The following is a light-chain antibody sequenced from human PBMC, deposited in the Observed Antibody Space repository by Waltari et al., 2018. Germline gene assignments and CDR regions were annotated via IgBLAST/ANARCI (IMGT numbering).Light chain of an antibody. CDR3: QQSYGAPWT. CDR1: QIISSF. CDR2: YAS. Sequence: DIQTTQSPSSLSASVGDRVTITCRASQIISSFLNWYQQKPGKAPELLISYASSLQSGVPSRFSGSGYGTDFTLTISSLHPEDLATYYCQQSYGAPWTFGQGTRVEIK. J-gene: IGKJ1*01. V-gene: IGKV1-39*01.